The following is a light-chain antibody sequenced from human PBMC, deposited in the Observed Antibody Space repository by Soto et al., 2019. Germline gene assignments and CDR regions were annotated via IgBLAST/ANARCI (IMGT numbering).Light chain of an antibody. J-gene: IGKJ5*01. Sequence: DIVMTQSRSTPSLSPGQRSTPAFTASQSVSNKVAWYQQKPGQAPSLVIFGASTRATGIPARFSGIGYVTEFTLTISSLQSEDFAVYYGQQYNNWPTITFGQGTRLEI. CDR1: QSVSNK. V-gene: IGKV3-15*01. CDR3: QQYNNWPTIT. CDR2: GAS.